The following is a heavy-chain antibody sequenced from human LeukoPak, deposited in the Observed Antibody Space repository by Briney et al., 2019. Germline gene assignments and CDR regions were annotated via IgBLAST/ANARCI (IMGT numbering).Heavy chain of an antibody. CDR2: IYSGGST. D-gene: IGHD3-16*01. CDR3: ARHLGLGVDYLAFDI. J-gene: IGHJ3*02. CDR1: GFTVSSNY. Sequence: PGGSLRLSCAASGFTVSSNYMSWVRQAPGKGLEWVSVIYSGGSTYYADSVKGRFTISRDNSKNTLYLQMNSLRAEDTAVYYCARHLGLGVDYLAFDIWGQGTMVTVSS. V-gene: IGHV3-66*04.